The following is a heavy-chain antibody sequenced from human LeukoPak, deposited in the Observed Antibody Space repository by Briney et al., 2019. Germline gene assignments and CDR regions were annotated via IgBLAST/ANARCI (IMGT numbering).Heavy chain of an antibody. J-gene: IGHJ4*02. Sequence: GGSLRLSCATSEFTFNTYSMNWFRQAPGKGLEWVSSISDDSSSIYYADSVKGRFTISRDNAKNSLYLQMNSLRAEDTAVYYCASPYYYGSGTYDYWGQGTLVTVSS. CDR1: EFTFNTYS. D-gene: IGHD3-10*01. CDR2: ISDDSSSI. CDR3: ASPYYYGSGTYDY. V-gene: IGHV3-21*01.